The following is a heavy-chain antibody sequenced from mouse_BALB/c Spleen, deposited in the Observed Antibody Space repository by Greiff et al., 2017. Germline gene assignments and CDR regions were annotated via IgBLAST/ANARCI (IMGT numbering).Heavy chain of an antibody. CDR2: ISYSGST. CDR3: ARLLYGNYAMDY. V-gene: IGHV3-8*02. CDR1: GDSITSGY. J-gene: IGHJ4*01. D-gene: IGHD2-10*02. Sequence: EVMLVESGPSLVKPSQTLSLTCSVTGDSITSGYWNWIRKFPGNKLEYMGYISYSGSTYYNPSLKSRISITRDTSKNQYYLQLNSVTTEDTATYYCARLLYGNYAMDYWGQGTSVTVSS.